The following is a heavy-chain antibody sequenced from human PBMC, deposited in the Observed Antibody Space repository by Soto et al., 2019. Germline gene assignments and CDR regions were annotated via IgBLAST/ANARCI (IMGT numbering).Heavy chain of an antibody. Sequence: SVKVSCKASGFTFTSSAVQWVRQARGQRLEWIGWIVVGSGNTNYAQKFQERVTITRDMSTSTAYMELSSLRSEDTAVYYCARVGGTFPEDYYYYMDVWGEGTTVTVSS. V-gene: IGHV1-58*01. CDR2: IVVGSGNT. J-gene: IGHJ6*03. CDR1: GFTFTSSA. CDR3: ARVGGTFPEDYYYYMDV. D-gene: IGHD1-7*01.